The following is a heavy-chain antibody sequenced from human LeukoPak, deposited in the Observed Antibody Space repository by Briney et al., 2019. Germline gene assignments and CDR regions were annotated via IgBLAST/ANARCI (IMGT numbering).Heavy chain of an antibody. CDR3: AKDGHTSSWYHFDF. J-gene: IGHJ4*02. CDR2: IRYDGSNK. V-gene: IGHV3-30*02. D-gene: IGHD6-13*01. Sequence: GGSLRLSCTASGFTFSTYGMHWVRQAPGKGLEWVAFIRYDGSNKYYADSVKGRFTISRDNSKNTLYLQMNSLRPEDTAVYYCAKDGHTSSWYHFDFWGQGTLLTVSS. CDR1: GFTFSTYG.